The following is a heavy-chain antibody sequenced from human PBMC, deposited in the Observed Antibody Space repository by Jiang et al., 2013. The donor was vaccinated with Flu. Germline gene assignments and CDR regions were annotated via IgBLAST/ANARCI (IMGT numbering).Heavy chain of an antibody. CDR3: AREAVATYGMDV. CDR1: NW. V-gene: IGHV4/OR15-8*02. CDR2: IYYDGKT. Sequence: NWWTWVRQPPGKGLEWIASIYYDGKTMYSPSLRGRATISIARSKIQFSLRLSSVSAADTAVYYCAREAVATYGMDVWGPGTTVIVSS. J-gene: IGHJ6*02. D-gene: IGHD6-19*01.